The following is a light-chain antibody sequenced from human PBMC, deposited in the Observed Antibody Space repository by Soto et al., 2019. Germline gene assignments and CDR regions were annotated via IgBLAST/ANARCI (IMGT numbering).Light chain of an antibody. CDR2: EVS. Sequence: QSALTQPASVSGSPGQSITISCTGTSSDVGGYNYVSWSQQHPGKAPQLMIYEVSKRPSGVSNRFSGSKSGNTASLTISGLQAEAEADYYCSSYTSSSTYVFGTGTKVTVL. J-gene: IGLJ1*01. CDR1: SSDVGGYNY. V-gene: IGLV2-14*01. CDR3: SSYTSSSTYV.